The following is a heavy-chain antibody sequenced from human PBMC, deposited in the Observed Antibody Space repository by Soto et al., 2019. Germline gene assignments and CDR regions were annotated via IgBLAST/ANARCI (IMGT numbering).Heavy chain of an antibody. CDR3: AREVGSHAFDI. CDR1: GYTFNSYY. V-gene: IGHV1-46*02. CDR2: INPNSGST. J-gene: IGHJ3*02. D-gene: IGHD1-26*01. Sequence: ASVKVSCKASGYTFNSYYMNWVRQAPGQGLEWMGIINPNSGSTTYAQKFQGRVTMTRDTSTRTVNMELSSLTSEDTAVYYCAREVGSHAFDIWGKGTKVTVSS.